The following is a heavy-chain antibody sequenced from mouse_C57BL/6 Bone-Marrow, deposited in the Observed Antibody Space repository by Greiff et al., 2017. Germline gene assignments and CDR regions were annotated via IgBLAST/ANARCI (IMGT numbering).Heavy chain of an antibody. CDR2: IFPGDGRT. V-gene: IGHV1S56*01. D-gene: IGHD1-1*01. J-gene: IGHJ1*01. CDR3: GRSPAYGSRWYLDV. CDR1: DYTFTNYD. Sequence: QVQLQQSGADLVKPGASLKLSCKASDYTFTNYDIHWARQRPEQGLEWIGWIFPGDGRTEYNERFKGKATLTTDKSSSTAYMQLSRLTSEDSAVYFCGRSPAYGSRWYLDVWGAGTTVTVSS.